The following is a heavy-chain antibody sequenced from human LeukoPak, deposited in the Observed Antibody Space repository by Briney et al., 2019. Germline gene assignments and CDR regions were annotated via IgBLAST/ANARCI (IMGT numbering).Heavy chain of an antibody. CDR2: IYYSGST. Sequence: PSETLSLTCTVPGGSISSSSYYWGWIRQPPGKGVEWIGSIYYSGSTYYNPSLKSRVTISVDTSKNQFSLKLSSVTAADTAVYYCARHFLARVVNFDYWGQGTLVTVSS. CDR1: GGSISSSSYY. J-gene: IGHJ4*02. D-gene: IGHD3-3*01. CDR3: ARHFLARVVNFDY. V-gene: IGHV4-39*01.